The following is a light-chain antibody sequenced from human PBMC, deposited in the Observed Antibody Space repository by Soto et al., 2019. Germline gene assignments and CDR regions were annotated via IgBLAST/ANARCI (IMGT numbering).Light chain of an antibody. CDR1: SSDVGSDYNY. CDR3: CSYTSISTYV. CDR2: DVS. Sequence: QSVLTQPASVSGSPGQSIAISCTGTSSDVGSDYNYVSWYQQHPGKAPKLIVYDVSTRPSGVSNRFSGSKSGTTASLTISGLQAEDEADYYCCSYTSISTYVFGTGTKVTVL. J-gene: IGLJ1*01. V-gene: IGLV2-14*03.